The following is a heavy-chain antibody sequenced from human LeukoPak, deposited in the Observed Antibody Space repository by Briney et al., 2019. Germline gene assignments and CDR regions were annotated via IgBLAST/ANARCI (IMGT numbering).Heavy chain of an antibody. Sequence: SVKVSCKASGGTSSSYAISWVRQAPGQGLEWMGGIIPIFGTANYAQKFQGRVTITTDESTSTAYMELSSLRSEDTAVYYCARGNVDTAMVFDYWGQGTLVTVSS. J-gene: IGHJ4*02. CDR3: ARGNVDTAMVFDY. D-gene: IGHD5-18*01. CDR2: IIPIFGTA. CDR1: GGTSSSYA. V-gene: IGHV1-69*05.